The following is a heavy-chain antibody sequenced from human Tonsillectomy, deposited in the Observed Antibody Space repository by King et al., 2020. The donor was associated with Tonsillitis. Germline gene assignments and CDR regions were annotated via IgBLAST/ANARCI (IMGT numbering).Heavy chain of an antibody. V-gene: IGHV1-18*01. Sequence: QLVQSGAEVKKPGASVKVSCKASGYTFTSYGIIWVRQAPGQGLEWMGWISGYNCNTNYAQKLQGRVTMTTDTSTSTAYMELRSLRSDDTAVYYCARDLGEEEMTTFDYWGQGSLVTVSS. CDR1: GYTFTSYG. CDR3: ARDLGEEEMTTFDY. J-gene: IGHJ4*02. D-gene: IGHD5-24*01. CDR2: ISGYNCNT.